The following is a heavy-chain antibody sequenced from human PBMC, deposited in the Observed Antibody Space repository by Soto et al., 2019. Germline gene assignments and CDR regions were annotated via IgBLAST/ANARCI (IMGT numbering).Heavy chain of an antibody. Sequence: GESLKISCKGSEYRFSSYWIAWVRQMPGKGLEWMGIIYPGDSDTRYSPSFQGQVTFSVDKSNNTAYLQWSSLKASDTAMYYCARQGSNGAYYYYGMVVWGQGTAVTVYS. CDR1: EYRFSSYW. V-gene: IGHV5-51*01. CDR2: IYPGDSDT. D-gene: IGHD2-8*01. CDR3: ARQGSNGAYYYYGMVV. J-gene: IGHJ6*02.